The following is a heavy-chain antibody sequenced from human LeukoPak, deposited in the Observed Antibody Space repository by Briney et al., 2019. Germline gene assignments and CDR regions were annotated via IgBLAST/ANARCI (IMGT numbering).Heavy chain of an antibody. D-gene: IGHD3-22*01. CDR2: ISSSSSYI. V-gene: IGHV3-21*01. J-gene: IGHJ6*02. CDR3: ARDRYYDSSGYSSVMDV. CDR1: GFTLSSYS. Sequence: GGSLRLSCAASGFTLSSYSMNWVRQAPGKGLEWVSSISSSSSYIYYADSVKGRFTISRDNAKNSLYLQMNSLRAEDTAVYYCARDRYYDSSGYSSVMDVWGQGTTVTVSS.